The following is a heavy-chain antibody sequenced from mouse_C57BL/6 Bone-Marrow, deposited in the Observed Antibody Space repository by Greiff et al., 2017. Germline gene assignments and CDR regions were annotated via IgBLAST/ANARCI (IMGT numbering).Heavy chain of an antibody. CDR2: IYPRSGNT. V-gene: IGHV1-81*01. D-gene: IGHD4-1*01. J-gene: IGHJ4*01. Sequence: QVQLQQSGAELARPGASVKLSCKASGYTFTSYGISWVKQRTGQGLEWIGEIYPRSGNTYYNEQFKGKATLTADKSSSTAYMELRSLTSEDSAVYFCARENWPYAMDYWGQGTSVTVSS. CDR1: GYTFTSYG. CDR3: ARENWPYAMDY.